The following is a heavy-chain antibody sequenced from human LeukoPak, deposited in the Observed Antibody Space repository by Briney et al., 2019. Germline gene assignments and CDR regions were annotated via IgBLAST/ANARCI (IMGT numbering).Heavy chain of an antibody. CDR2: IFYDGSNE. V-gene: IGHV3-33*01. D-gene: IGHD3-10*01. J-gene: IGHJ4*02. Sequence: GGSLRLSCAASGFTFRNSGMHWVRQTPGKGLEWVTFIFYDGSNEYYADSVKGRFTISRDNSKNTLYLQMNSLRAEDMAVYYCARGGSLVRGAFDYWGQGTLVTVSS. CDR3: ARGGSLVRGAFDY. CDR1: GFTFRNSG.